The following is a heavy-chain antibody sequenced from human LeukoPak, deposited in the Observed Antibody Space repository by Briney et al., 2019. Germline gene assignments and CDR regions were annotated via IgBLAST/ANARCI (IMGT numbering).Heavy chain of an antibody. CDR3: ARGWWGVDY. Sequence: GGSLRLSCAASGFTFSSYWMHWVRQAPGKGLVWVSHIDTDGSGTTYADSVKGRFTISRDNAKNTLYLQMNSLRPEDTAVYYCARGWWGVDYWGQGTLVTVSS. D-gene: IGHD2-8*02. CDR2: IDTDGSGT. CDR1: GFTFSSYW. V-gene: IGHV3-74*01. J-gene: IGHJ4*02.